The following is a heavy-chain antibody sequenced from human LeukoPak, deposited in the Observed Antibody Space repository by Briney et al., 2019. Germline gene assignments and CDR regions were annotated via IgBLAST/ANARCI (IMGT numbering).Heavy chain of an antibody. V-gene: IGHV3-30*04. CDR1: GFSFSSYA. CDR2: ISYDGSNK. CDR3: ARDHGKSGYDYSDY. J-gene: IGHJ4*02. D-gene: IGHD5-12*01. Sequence: PGRSLRLSCAASGFSFSSYAMHWVRQAPGKGLEWVAVISYDGSNKYFADSVKGRFTISRDNAKNSLYLQMNSLRAEDTAVYYCARDHGKSGYDYSDYWGQGTLVTVSS.